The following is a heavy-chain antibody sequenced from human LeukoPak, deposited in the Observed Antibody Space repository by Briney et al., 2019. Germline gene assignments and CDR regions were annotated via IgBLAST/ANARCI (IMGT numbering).Heavy chain of an antibody. J-gene: IGHJ4*02. CDR2: MNPNSGNT. CDR1: GYTFTSYD. Sequence: ASVKVSCKASGYTFTSYDINWVRQAPGQGLEWMGWMNPNSGNTGYAQKFQGRVTITRNTSISTAYMELSSLRSEDTAVYYCARGYYDRSGYYYAGIDYWGQGTLVTVSS. V-gene: IGHV1-8*03. D-gene: IGHD3-22*01. CDR3: ARGYYDRSGYYYAGIDY.